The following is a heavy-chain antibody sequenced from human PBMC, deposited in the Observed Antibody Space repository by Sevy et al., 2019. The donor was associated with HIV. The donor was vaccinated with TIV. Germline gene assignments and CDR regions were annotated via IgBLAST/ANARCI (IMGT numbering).Heavy chain of an antibody. V-gene: IGHV3-30-3*01. CDR2: ISYSGTNK. Sequence: GGSLRLSCAASGFTFTLYAIHGVRQAPGKGLEWVALISYSGTNKYYADSVKGRFTISRDDSKNTAYLQMNNLRTDDTAVYYCARVAVEYCTDDCYHRFDYWGQGTQVTVSS. D-gene: IGHD2-21*02. CDR3: ARVAVEYCTDDCYHRFDY. J-gene: IGHJ4*02. CDR1: GFTFTLYA.